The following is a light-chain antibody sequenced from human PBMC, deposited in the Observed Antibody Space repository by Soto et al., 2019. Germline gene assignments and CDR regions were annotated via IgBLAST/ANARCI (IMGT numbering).Light chain of an antibody. J-gene: IGKJ3*01. Sequence: DIQMTQSPSSLSASVGDRVTITCRASQGIRNALVWYQQKPGEAPKRLIYAASVLQAGVPSRFSGSGSGTEFTLTISSLQTEDFESYYCLQHKSYPFTFGPGTKVDIK. CDR1: QGIRNA. CDR3: LQHKSYPFT. V-gene: IGKV1-17*01. CDR2: AAS.